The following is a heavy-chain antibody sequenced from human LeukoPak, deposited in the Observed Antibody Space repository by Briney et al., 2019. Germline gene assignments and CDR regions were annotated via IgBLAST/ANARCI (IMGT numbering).Heavy chain of an antibody. V-gene: IGHV4-34*01. CDR3: ARGLGDYDPAFDY. CDR2: INHSGST. Sequence: SETLSLTCAAYGGSFSGYYWSWIRQPPGKGLEWIGEINHSGSTNYNPSLKSRVTISVDTSKNQFSLKLSSVTAADTAVYYCARGLGDYDPAFDYWGQGTLVTVSS. CDR1: GGSFSGYY. D-gene: IGHD4-17*01. J-gene: IGHJ4*02.